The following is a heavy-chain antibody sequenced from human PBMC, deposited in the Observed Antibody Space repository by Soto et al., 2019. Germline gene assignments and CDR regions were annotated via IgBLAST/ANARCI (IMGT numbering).Heavy chain of an antibody. J-gene: IGHJ6*03. V-gene: IGHV4-39*07. D-gene: IGHD6-6*01. Sequence: SETLSLTCTVSGGDVTSSRYYWAWIRQTPGKGLEWIGNINYGGSTNYNASLKSRVTISVDTSKNQFSLKLSSVTAADTAVYYCARGPHYSSSFTPYYYYYMDVWGKGTTVTVSS. CDR2: INYGGST. CDR3: ARGPHYSSSFTPYYYYYMDV. CDR1: GGDVTSSRYY.